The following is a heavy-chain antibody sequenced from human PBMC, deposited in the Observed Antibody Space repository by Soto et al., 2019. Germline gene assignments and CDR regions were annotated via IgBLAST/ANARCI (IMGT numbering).Heavy chain of an antibody. D-gene: IGHD3-3*01. Sequence: GASVKVSCKASGGTFSSYAISWVRQAPGQGLEWMGGIIPIFGTANYAQKFQGRVTITADESTSTAYMELSSLRSEDTAVYYCARSASRLRFRPRGMDVWGQGTTVTVSS. V-gene: IGHV1-69*13. J-gene: IGHJ6*02. CDR3: ARSASRLRFRPRGMDV. CDR2: IIPIFGTA. CDR1: GGTFSSYA.